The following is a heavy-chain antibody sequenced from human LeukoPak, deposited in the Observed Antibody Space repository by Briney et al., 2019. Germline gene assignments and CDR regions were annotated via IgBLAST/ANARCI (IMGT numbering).Heavy chain of an antibody. D-gene: IGHD6-19*01. CDR3: ARDHGEWLVRGCSDY. CDR1: GYTFTGYY. J-gene: IGHJ4*02. V-gene: IGHV1-2*02. CDR2: INPNSGGT. Sequence: ASVQFSCQASGYTFTGYYMHWVRPAPGQGLEWMGWINPNSGGTNYAQKFQGRVTMTRDTSISTAYMELSRLRSDDTAVYYCARDHGEWLVRGCSDYWGQGTLVTVSS.